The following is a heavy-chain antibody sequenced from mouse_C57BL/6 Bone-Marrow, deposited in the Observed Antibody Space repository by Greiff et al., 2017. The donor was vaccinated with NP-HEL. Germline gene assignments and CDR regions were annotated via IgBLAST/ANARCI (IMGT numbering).Heavy chain of an antibody. V-gene: IGHV14-4*01. CDR2: IDPENGDT. J-gene: IGHJ2*01. CDR3: TTLDYGRSFYDFDY. CDR1: GFNIKDDY. D-gene: IGHD1-1*01. Sequence: EVQLQQSGAELVRPGASVKLSCTASGFNIKDDYMHWVKQRPEQGLEWIGWIDPENGDTEYASKFQGKATITADTSSNTAYLQLSSLTSEDTAVYYCTTLDYGRSFYDFDYWGQGTTLTVAS.